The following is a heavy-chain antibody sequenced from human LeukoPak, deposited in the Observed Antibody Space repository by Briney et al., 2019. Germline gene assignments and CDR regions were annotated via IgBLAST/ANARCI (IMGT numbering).Heavy chain of an antibody. D-gene: IGHD6-13*01. V-gene: IGHV1-8*03. Sequence: ASVKVSCKASGYTFTSYDINWLRQATGQGLEWMGWMNPNSGNTGYAQKFQGRVTITADESTSTAYMELSSLRSEDTAVYYCASYRGYSSSYFDYWGQGTLVTVSS. CDR3: ASYRGYSSSYFDY. CDR2: MNPNSGNT. CDR1: GYTFTSYD. J-gene: IGHJ4*02.